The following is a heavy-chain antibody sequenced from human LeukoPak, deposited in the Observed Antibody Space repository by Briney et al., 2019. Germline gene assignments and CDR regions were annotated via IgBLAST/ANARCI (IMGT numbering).Heavy chain of an antibody. V-gene: IGHV4-38-2*02. CDR2: IYHSGAT. CDR3: ARDLLHRGYAFDI. Sequence: SETLSLTCSVSDFSITNAYYWGWIRQPPGRGLEYLGNIYHSGATYYNPSLKSRVTISVDTSRNHFSLKLSSVTAADTAVYYCARDLLHRGYAFDIWGRGTMVTVSS. D-gene: IGHD3-22*01. J-gene: IGHJ3*02. CDR1: DFSITNAYY.